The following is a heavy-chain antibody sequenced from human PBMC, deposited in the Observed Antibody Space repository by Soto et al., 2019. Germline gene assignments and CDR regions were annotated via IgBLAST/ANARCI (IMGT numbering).Heavy chain of an antibody. CDR1: GGSFSGYY. Sequence: PSETLSLTCAVYGGSFSGYYWSWIRQPPGKGLEWIGEINHGGSTNYNPSLKSRVTISVDTSKNQFSLKLSSVTAADTAVYYCARGRYDFWSGYYMGGDWFDPWGQGTLVTVSS. CDR2: INHGGST. V-gene: IGHV4-34*01. D-gene: IGHD3-3*01. CDR3: ARGRYDFWSGYYMGGDWFDP. J-gene: IGHJ5*02.